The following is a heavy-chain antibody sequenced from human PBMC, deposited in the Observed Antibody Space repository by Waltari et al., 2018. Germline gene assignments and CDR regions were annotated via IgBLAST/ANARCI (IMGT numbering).Heavy chain of an antibody. D-gene: IGHD5-12*01. Sequence: QLQLQESGPGLVKPSETLSLTCTVSGGSISSSRYYWGWIRQSPGKGLVGIGSIYYSGRTYYNPTLKSRVTISGDTSKKQFSLKLSSVTAADTAVYYCARHWKRNGYRFDPWGQGTLVTVSS. CDR1: GGSISSSRYY. V-gene: IGHV4-39*01. CDR2: IYYSGRT. J-gene: IGHJ5*02. CDR3: ARHWKRNGYRFDP.